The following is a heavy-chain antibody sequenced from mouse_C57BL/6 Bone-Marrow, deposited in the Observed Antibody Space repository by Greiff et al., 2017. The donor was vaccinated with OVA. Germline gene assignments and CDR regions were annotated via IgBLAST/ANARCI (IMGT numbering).Heavy chain of an antibody. CDR1: GFSLTSYG. CDR2: LWGDGST. V-gene: IGHV2-3*01. Sequence: VKLVESGPGLVAPSQSLSITCTVSGFSLTSYGVSWVRQPPGKGLEWLGVLWGDGSTNYHSALISRLSISKDNSKSQVFLKLNSLQTDDTATYYCAKLNYGNSHWYFDVWGTGTTVTVSS. CDR3: AKLNYGNSHWYFDV. D-gene: IGHD2-1*01. J-gene: IGHJ1*03.